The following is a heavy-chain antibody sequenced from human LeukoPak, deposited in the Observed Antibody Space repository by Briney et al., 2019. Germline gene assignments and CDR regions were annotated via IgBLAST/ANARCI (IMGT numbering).Heavy chain of an antibody. V-gene: IGHV4-34*01. CDR2: INHSGST. D-gene: IGHD5-24*01. Sequence: LKPSETLSLTCAVYGGSFSGYYWSWIRQPPGKGLEWIGEINHSGSTNYNPSLKCRVTISVDTSKNQFSLKLSSVTAADTAVYYCARSRGRGDGYNPWGQGTLVTVSS. J-gene: IGHJ4*02. CDR3: ARSRGRGDGYNP. CDR1: GGSFSGYY.